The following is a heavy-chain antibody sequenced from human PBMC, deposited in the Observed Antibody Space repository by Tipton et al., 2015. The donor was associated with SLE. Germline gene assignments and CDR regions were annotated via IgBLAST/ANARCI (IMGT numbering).Heavy chain of an antibody. Sequence: TLSLTCTVSGGSISSYYWSWIRQPPGKGLEWIGYIYYSGSTNYNPSLKSRVTISVDTSKNQFSLKLSSVTAADAAVYYCARQSYPGLVVYAHNWFDPGGQGTLVTVSS. CDR2: IYYSGST. J-gene: IGHJ5*02. D-gene: IGHD2-8*02. CDR3: ARQSYPGLVVYAHNWFDP. CDR1: GGSISSYY. V-gene: IGHV4-59*08.